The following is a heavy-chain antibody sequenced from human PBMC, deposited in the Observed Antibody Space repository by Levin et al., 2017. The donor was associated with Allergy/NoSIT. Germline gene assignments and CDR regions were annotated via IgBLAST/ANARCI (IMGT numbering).Heavy chain of an antibody. CDR3: ARDPGLGRVGTIDY. CDR1: GSTFTSYG. J-gene: IGHJ4*02. V-gene: IGHV1-18*01. CDR2: ISAYNGNT. Sequence: GGSLRLSCKASGSTFTSYGISWVRQAPGQGLEWMGWISAYNGNTNYAQKLQGRVTMTTDTSTSTAYMELRSLRSDDTAVYYCARDPGLGRVGTIDYWGQGTLVTVSS. D-gene: IGHD1-26*01.